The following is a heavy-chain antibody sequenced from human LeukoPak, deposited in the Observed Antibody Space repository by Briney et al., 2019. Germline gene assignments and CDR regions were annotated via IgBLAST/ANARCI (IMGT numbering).Heavy chain of an antibody. CDR1: GYSFTTYW. D-gene: IGHD1-1*01. J-gene: IGHJ6*02. V-gene: IGHV5-51*01. CDR2: IYPGDSDT. CDR3: ARRTDGMDV. Sequence: GESLKISCRGSGYSFTTYWIGWGRQMPGKGLEWMGIIYPGDSDTRYSPSFQGQVTIAADKSITTAYLQWSSLKASDTAMYYCARRTDGMDVWGQGTTVTVSS.